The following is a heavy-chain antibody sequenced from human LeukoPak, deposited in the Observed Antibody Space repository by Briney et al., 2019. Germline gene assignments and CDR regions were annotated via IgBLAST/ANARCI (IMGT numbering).Heavy chain of an antibody. D-gene: IGHD3-3*01. Sequence: GGSLRLSCAASGFTFSTYSMDWVRQAPGKGLEWVSSISSTSSYIYYADSVKGRFTISRDNAKNSLYLQMNSLRAEDTAVYYCASYDFWSGYYGPIDYWGQGTLVTVSS. CDR3: ASYDFWSGYYGPIDY. J-gene: IGHJ4*02. V-gene: IGHV3-21*01. CDR1: GFTFSTYS. CDR2: ISSTSSYI.